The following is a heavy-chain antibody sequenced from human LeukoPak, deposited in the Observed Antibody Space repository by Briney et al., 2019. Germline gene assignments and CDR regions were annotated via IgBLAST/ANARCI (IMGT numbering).Heavy chain of an antibody. J-gene: IGHJ4*02. CDR2: IKHDGSET. CDR3: ARVSYCGGDCSTGSFDY. Sequence: PGGSLRLSCAASGFIFSGDWMSWVRQAPGKGLEWVANIKHDGSETYYVDSLRGRFTISRDNAKNSLYLQMNSLRAEDTAVYYCARVSYCGGDCSTGSFDYWGQGTLVTVSS. V-gene: IGHV3-7*01. D-gene: IGHD2-21*02. CDR1: GFIFSGDW.